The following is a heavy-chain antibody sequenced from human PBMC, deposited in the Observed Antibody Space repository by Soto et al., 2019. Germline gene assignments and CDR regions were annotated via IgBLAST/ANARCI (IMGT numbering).Heavy chain of an antibody. CDR1: GFTFSNYW. V-gene: IGHV3-74*03. D-gene: IGHD6-13*01. Sequence: EVQLVESGGGLVQPGGSLRLSCAASGFTFSNYWMYWVRQAPGKGLVWVSRVNNDGTDTTHADSVKGRFTISRANAENTLYLQMNRLRAEYTAVYYCARGGLQHALDVWGQGSTVTVSS. CDR3: ARGGLQHALDV. CDR2: VNNDGTDT. J-gene: IGHJ6*02.